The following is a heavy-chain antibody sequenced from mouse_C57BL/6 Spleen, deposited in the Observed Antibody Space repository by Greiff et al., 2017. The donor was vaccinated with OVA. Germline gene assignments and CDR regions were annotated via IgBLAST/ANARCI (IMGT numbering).Heavy chain of an antibody. CDR1: GYAFSSYW. V-gene: IGHV1-80*01. D-gene: IGHD1-1*01. Sequence: VKLMESGAELVKPGASVKISCKASGYAFSSYWMNWVKQRPGKGLEWIGQIYPGDGDTNYNGKFKGKATLTADKSSSTAYMQLSSLTSEDSAVYFCARYYYGSSGYAMDYWGQGTSVTVSS. CDR2: IYPGDGDT. J-gene: IGHJ4*01. CDR3: ARYYYGSSGYAMDY.